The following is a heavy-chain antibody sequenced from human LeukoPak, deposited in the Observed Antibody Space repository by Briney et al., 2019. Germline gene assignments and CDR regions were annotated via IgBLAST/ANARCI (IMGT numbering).Heavy chain of an antibody. CDR2: IYSSGST. Sequence: SETLSLTCAVYGGSFSGYYWTWIRQHPGTGLEWIGYIYSSGSTHYNPSLKSRSTISVDTSKNQFSLKLTSVTAADTAVYFCAYGDFKNWFDPWGQGILVTVSS. CDR3: AYGDFKNWFDP. J-gene: IGHJ5*02. D-gene: IGHD4-17*01. V-gene: IGHV4-31*11. CDR1: GGSFSGYY.